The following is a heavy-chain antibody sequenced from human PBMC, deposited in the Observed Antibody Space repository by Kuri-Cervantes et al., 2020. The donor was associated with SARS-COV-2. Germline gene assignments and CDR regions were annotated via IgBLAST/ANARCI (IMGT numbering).Heavy chain of an antibody. CDR2: FIPMLDLT. D-gene: IGHD3-22*01. V-gene: IGHV1-69*04. J-gene: IGHJ4*02. CDR1: GGTLRSYA. CDR3: AKAATYYDTNGYWY. Sequence: SVKVSCKVSGGTLRSYAITWVRQAPGQGLEWMGRFIPMLDLTNYAPKFRDRVTISADKSTGTAYLELTSLRPDDTAVYYCAKAATYYDTNGYWYWGQGTLVTVSS.